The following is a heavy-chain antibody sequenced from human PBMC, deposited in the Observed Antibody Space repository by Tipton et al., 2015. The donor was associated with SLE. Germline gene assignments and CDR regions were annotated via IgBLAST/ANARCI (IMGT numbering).Heavy chain of an antibody. CDR1: GGSISSYY. CDR3: ARVHRDGYNEDFDY. V-gene: IGHV4-4*07. CDR2: IYTSGST. J-gene: IGHJ4*02. D-gene: IGHD5-24*01. Sequence: TLSLTCTVSGGSISSYYWSWIRQPAGKGLEWIGRIYTSGSTNYNPSLKSRVTMSVDTSKNQFSLKLSSVTAADTAVYYCARVHRDGYNEDFDYWGQGTLVTVSS.